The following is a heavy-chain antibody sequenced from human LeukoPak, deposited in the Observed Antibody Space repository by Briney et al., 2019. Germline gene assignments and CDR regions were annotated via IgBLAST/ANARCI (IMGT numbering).Heavy chain of an antibody. V-gene: IGHV5-51*01. CDR3: SRLHGDYYYYDMDV. D-gene: IGHD2-15*01. CDR1: GYIFTTYW. CDR2: IYPGDSDT. Sequence: RGESLKISCKGSGYIFTTYWIGWVRQMPGKGLEWMGIIYPGDSDTRYSPSFQGQVTISADKSITTAYLQWSSLKASDTAMYYCSRLHGDYYYYDMDVWGQGTTVTVSS. J-gene: IGHJ6*02.